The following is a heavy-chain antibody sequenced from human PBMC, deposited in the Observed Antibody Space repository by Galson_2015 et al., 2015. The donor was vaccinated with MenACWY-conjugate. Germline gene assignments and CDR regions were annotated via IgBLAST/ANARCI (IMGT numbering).Heavy chain of an antibody. CDR1: GYTFTSYA. D-gene: IGHD3-22*01. J-gene: IGHJ4*02. V-gene: IGHV1-3*01. CDR3: ASSRNPDYYDSSGYSY. CDR2: INAGNGNT. Sequence: SVKVSCKASGYTFTSYAMHWVRQAPGQRLEWMGWINAGNGNTKYSQKFQGRVTITRDTSASTAYMELSSLRSEGTAVYYCASSRNPDYYDSSGYSYWGQGTLVTVSS.